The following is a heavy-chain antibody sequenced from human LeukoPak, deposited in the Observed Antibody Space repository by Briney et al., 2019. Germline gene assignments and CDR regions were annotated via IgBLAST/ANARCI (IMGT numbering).Heavy chain of an antibody. CDR2: ISAYNGNT. D-gene: IGHD4-11*01. V-gene: IGHV1-18*01. Sequence: GASVKVSCKASGYTFTSYGISWVRQAPGQGLEWMGWISAYNGNTNYAQKLQGRVTMTTDTSTSTAYMELRSLRSDDTAVYYCARDGVYDYSNYVHGWFDPWGQGTLVTVSS. CDR3: ARDGVYDYSNYVHGWFDP. J-gene: IGHJ5*02. CDR1: GYTFTSYG.